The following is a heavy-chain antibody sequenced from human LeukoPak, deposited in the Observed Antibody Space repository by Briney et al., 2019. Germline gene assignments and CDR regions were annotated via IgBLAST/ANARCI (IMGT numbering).Heavy chain of an antibody. CDR2: ISNSGGST. J-gene: IGHJ4*02. CDR1: GFTFSSYA. CDR3: ARESASSAWLFDY. V-gene: IGHV3-64*01. Sequence: GGSLRLSCAASGFTFSSYAMHWVRQAPGQGLEYVSAISNSGGSTYYANSVKGRFIISRDNSKNTLYLQMGSLRAEDMAVYYCARESASSAWLFDYWGQGTLVTVSS. D-gene: IGHD6-19*01.